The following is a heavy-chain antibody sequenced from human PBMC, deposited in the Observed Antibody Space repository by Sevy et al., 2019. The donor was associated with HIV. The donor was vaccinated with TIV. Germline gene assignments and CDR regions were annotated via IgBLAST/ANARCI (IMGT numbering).Heavy chain of an antibody. CDR1: GGTFSSYG. CDR3: ARGGGNGWYYFDY. V-gene: IGHV1-69*13. D-gene: IGHD6-19*01. J-gene: IGHJ4*02. Sequence: ASVKVSCKAPGGTFSSYGISWVRQAPGQGLEWMGGIIPILGTVNYAQKFQGRVTITADESTKTAYMELIRLRSEDTAVYYWARGGGNGWYYFDYWGQETLVTVSS. CDR2: IIPILGTV.